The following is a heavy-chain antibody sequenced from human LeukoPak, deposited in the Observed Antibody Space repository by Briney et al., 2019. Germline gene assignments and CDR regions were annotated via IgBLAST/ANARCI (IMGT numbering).Heavy chain of an antibody. CDR2: ISGSGDTT. CDR1: GFTFSNYA. CDR3: VKGRGYSYGSFDY. Sequence: GGSLRLSCAASGFTFSNYAMNWVRQAPGKGLEWVSAISGSGDTTYYADSVKGRFTISRDNSKNTLYLQLNSLRAEDTAVYYCVKGRGYSYGSFDYWGQGTLVTVSS. V-gene: IGHV3-23*01. J-gene: IGHJ4*02. D-gene: IGHD5-18*01.